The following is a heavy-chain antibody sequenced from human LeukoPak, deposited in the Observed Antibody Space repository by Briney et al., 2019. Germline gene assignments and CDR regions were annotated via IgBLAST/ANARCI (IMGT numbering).Heavy chain of an antibody. Sequence: SETLSFTCAVYGGSFSGYYWSWIRQPPGKGLEWIGEINHSGSTNYNPSLKSRVTISVDTSKNQFSLKLSSVTAADTAVYYCARGVYYDSSGYYLSIYFDYWGQGTLVTVSS. CDR1: GGSFSGYY. CDR2: INHSGST. V-gene: IGHV4-34*01. D-gene: IGHD3-22*01. CDR3: ARGVYYDSSGYYLSIYFDY. J-gene: IGHJ4*02.